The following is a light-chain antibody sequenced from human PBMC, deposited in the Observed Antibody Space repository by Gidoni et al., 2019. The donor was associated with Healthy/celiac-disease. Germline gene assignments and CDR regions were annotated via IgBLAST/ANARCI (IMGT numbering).Light chain of an antibody. J-gene: IGKJ4*01. CDR1: QDIINY. Sequence: DIQMTQSPFSLSASVGDRVTITCQASQDIINYLDWYQQKPGKAPKLLIYDASNLETGVPERFSGSGSGTDFTFTISSLQPEDVATYYCQQYDSLPLTFGGGTKVEIK. CDR3: QQYDSLPLT. CDR2: DAS. V-gene: IGKV1-33*01.